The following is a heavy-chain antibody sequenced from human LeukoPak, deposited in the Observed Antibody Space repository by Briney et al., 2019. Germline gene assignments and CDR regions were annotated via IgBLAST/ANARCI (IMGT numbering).Heavy chain of an antibody. D-gene: IGHD3-10*01. CDR3: ARDLRGLGIC. V-gene: IGHV3-48*01. CDR2: ISSSSTI. Sequence: GGSLRLSCAASGFTFSSYSMNWVRQAPGKGLEWVSYISSSSTIYYADSVKGRFTISRDNAKNSLYLQMNSLRAEDTAVYYCARDLRGLGICWGQGTLVTVSS. J-gene: IGHJ4*02. CDR1: GFTFSSYS.